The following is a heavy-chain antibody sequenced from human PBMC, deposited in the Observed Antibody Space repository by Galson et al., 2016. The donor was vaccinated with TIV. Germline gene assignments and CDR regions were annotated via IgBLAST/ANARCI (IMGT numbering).Heavy chain of an antibody. CDR1: GYSISSGYY. V-gene: IGHV4-38-2*02. CDR2: IYHTGST. J-gene: IGHJ6*02. CDR3: ARDCTSTTCHIYYYGMDV. Sequence: SETLSLTCTVSGYSISSGYYWGWIRQPPGKGLEWIGNIYHTGSTYSNPALRSRLTMSVDTSKNQLSLILNSVTAPDTAVYYCARDCTSTTCHIYYYGMDVWGQGTSVTVSS. D-gene: IGHD2-2*02.